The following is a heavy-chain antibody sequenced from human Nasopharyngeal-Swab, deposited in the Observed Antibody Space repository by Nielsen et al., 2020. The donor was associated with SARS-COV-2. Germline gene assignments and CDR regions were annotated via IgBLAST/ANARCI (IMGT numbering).Heavy chain of an antibody. CDR1: GFIFSTYA. V-gene: IGHV3-30-3*01. J-gene: IGHJ6*03. CDR2: ISYDGSSN. CDR3: ARQDRFYYYLDV. Sequence: LSLTCAASGFIFSTYAMHWVRQAPGKGLEWVALISYDGSSNYYAHSVKGRFTISRDNSKNTLYLQMNSLRGEDTAVYYCARQDRFYYYLDVWGKGTTVTVSS. D-gene: IGHD3-3*01.